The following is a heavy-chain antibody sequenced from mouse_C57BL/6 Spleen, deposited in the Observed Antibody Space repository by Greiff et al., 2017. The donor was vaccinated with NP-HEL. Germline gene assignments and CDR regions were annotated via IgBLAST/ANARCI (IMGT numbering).Heavy chain of an antibody. D-gene: IGHD4-1*01. CDR1: GYTFTDYE. CDR2: IDPETGGT. V-gene: IGHV1-15*01. CDR3: TSGTRYFDY. Sequence: QVQLKQSGAELVRPGASVTLSCKASGYTFTDYEMHWVKQTPVHGLEWIGAIDPETGGTAYNQTFKGKAILTADKSSSTAYMELRSLTSEDSAVYYCTSGTRYFDYWGQGTTLTVSS. J-gene: IGHJ2*01.